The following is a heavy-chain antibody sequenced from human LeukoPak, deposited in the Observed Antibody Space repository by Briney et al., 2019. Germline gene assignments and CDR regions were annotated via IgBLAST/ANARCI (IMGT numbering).Heavy chain of an antibody. V-gene: IGHV4-30-4*01. CDR2: IYYSGST. CDR1: GGSISSGDYY. Sequence: PSETLSLTCTVSGGSISSGDYYWSWIRQPPGKGLEWIGYIYYSGSTYYNLSLKSRVTISVDTSKNQFSLKLSSVTAADTAVYYCAREVGYSAVAGEGGYWFDPWGQGTLVTVSS. D-gene: IGHD6-19*01. J-gene: IGHJ5*02. CDR3: AREVGYSAVAGEGGYWFDP.